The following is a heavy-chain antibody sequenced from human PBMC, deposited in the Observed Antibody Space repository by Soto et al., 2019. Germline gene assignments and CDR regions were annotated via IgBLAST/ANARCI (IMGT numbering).Heavy chain of an antibody. Sequence: SVKVSCKTSGYTFTNYGITWVRQAPGQGLEWMGWIIPIFNTANYAQKFQGRVTITADISTSTAYMELSSLRSEDTAVYYCARGNRPIFGVPDPPYYYYGMDVWGQGTTVTVSS. CDR1: GYTFTNYG. J-gene: IGHJ6*02. CDR3: ARGNRPIFGVPDPPYYYYGMDV. CDR2: IIPIFNTA. V-gene: IGHV1-69*06. D-gene: IGHD3-3*01.